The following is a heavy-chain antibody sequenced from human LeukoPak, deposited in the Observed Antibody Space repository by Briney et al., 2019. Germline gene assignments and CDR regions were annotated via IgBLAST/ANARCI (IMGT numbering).Heavy chain of an antibody. V-gene: IGHV3-21*01. D-gene: IGHD3-9*01. CDR2: ISSSSSYI. J-gene: IGHJ3*02. CDR1: GFTFSSYS. CDR3: ARAKLRYFDWLTRDDAFDI. Sequence: KAGGSLRLSCAASGFTFSSYSMNWVRQAPGKGLEWVSSISSSSSYIYYADSVKGRFTISRDNAKNTLYLQMNSLRAEDTAVYYCARAKLRYFDWLTRDDAFDIWGQGTMVTVSS.